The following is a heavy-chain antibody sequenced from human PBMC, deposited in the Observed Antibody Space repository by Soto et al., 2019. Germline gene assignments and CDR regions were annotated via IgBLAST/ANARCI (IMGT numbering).Heavy chain of an antibody. V-gene: IGHV4-31*03. CDR2: IYYSGST. D-gene: IGHD6-19*01. CDR1: GGSISSGGYY. J-gene: IGHJ4*02. CDR3: ARVSVAVFFDY. Sequence: SETLSLTCTVSGGSISSGGYYWSWIRQHPGKGLEWIGYIYYSGSTYYNPSLKSRVTISVDTSKNQFSLKLSSVTAADTAVYYCARVSVAVFFDYWGQGTLVTVSS.